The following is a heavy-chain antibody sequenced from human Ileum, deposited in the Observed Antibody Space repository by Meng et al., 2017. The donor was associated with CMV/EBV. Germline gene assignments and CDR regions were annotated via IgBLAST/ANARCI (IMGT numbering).Heavy chain of an antibody. CDR2: VYRGGNA. CDR3: TTGSAYSPPGQFHQ. Sequence: QLQLQESGPGLVKPSGTLSLTCAVSGGSISRANWWTWVRQTPGKGLEWIGEVYRGGNAMYNPSLQSRLTISVGDSTNQVSLRLRSVTAADTAMYYCTTGSAYSPPGQFHQWGQGTLVTVSS. D-gene: IGHD3-22*01. V-gene: IGHV4-4*02. J-gene: IGHJ4*02. CDR1: GGSISRANW.